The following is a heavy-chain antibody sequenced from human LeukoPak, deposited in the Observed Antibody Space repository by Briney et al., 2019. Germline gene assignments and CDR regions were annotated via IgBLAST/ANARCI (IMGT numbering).Heavy chain of an antibody. CDR2: ISGSGGAA. Sequence: GGSLRLSCAASGFTFSSYGMSWVRQAPGKGLEWVSAISGSGGAAYYADSVKGRFTVSRDNSKNTLYLQMNSLRAEDTAVYYCARDYYQKGSFDYWGQGTLVTVSS. V-gene: IGHV3-23*01. CDR3: ARDYYQKGSFDY. CDR1: GFTFSSYG. D-gene: IGHD1-26*01. J-gene: IGHJ4*02.